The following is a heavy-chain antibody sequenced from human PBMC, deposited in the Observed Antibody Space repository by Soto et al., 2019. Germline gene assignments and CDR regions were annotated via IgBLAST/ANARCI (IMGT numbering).Heavy chain of an antibody. J-gene: IGHJ4*02. CDR2: IKDGGLT. V-gene: IGHV4-34*01. D-gene: IGHD5-12*01. Sequence: QVQLQQWGAGLLKPSETLSLTCVVYGGSISGYYWSWMRQPRGKGLEGIGEIKDGGLTNYSPSLKSRATISADTPKNQFSLKLPSVTAADSAVYYCARGQEGVVATHWDQGTLVTVSS. CDR1: GGSISGYY. CDR3: ARGQEGVVATH.